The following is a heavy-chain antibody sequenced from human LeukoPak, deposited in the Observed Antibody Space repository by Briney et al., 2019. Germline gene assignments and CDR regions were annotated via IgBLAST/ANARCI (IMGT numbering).Heavy chain of an antibody. Sequence: AASVKVSCKASGYTSTSYDINWVRQATGQGLEWMGWMNPNSGNTGYAQKFQGRVTMTRNTSISTAYMDLSSLRSEDTAVYYCARGPGVNQYYQHWGQGTLVTVSS. J-gene: IGHJ1*01. D-gene: IGHD7-27*01. CDR1: GYTSTSYD. V-gene: IGHV1-8*01. CDR2: MNPNSGNT. CDR3: ARGPGVNQYYQH.